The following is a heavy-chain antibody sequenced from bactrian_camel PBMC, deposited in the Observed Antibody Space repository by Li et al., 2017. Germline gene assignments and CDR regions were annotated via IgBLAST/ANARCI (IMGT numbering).Heavy chain of an antibody. CDR2: IDTSGGSV. J-gene: IGHJ6*01. Sequence: QLVESGGGLVWPGGSLRLSCSVSGGTFRRYVMDWVRQAPGKGLEWISKIDTSGGSVYYADSVKGRFTISRDNAKNTVYLQMNILKPEDMAKYYCAKEWDRHSDYVEVFGAWGQGTQVTVS. D-gene: IGHD4*01. V-gene: IGHV3S35*01. CDR1: GGTFRRYV. CDR3: AKEWDRHSDYVEVFGA.